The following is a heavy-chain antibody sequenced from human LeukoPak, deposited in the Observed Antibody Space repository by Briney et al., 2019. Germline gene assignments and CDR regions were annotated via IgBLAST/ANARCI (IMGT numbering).Heavy chain of an antibody. V-gene: IGHV3-48*04. J-gene: IGHJ2*01. CDR2: ISDGTSTM. CDR1: GFTFSTYS. Sequence: HTGGSLRLSCAASGFTFSTYSMNWIRQAPGKGLEWVAYISDGTSTMYYTDFVKGRFTISRDDATNSLYLEMNSLRAEDTAVYYCVTTWRAHYWYFDLWGRGALVTVSS. CDR3: VTTWRAHYWYFDL. D-gene: IGHD3-3*01.